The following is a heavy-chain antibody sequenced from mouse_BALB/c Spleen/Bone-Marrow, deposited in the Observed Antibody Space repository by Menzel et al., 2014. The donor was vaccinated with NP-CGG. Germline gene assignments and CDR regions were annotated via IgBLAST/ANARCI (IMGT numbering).Heavy chain of an antibody. D-gene: IGHD1-1*01. CDR1: GFTFSSFG. CDR3: ARRHYGSSYGYFDV. CDR2: ISSGSSTI. J-gene: IGHJ1*01. V-gene: IGHV5-17*02. Sequence: DVKLQESGGGLVQPGGSRKLSCAASGFTFSSFGMHWVRQAPEKGLEWVAYISSGSSTIYYADSVKGRFTISRDNPENTLFLQMTSLRSDDTAMYYCARRHYGSSYGYFDVWGAGTTVTVSS.